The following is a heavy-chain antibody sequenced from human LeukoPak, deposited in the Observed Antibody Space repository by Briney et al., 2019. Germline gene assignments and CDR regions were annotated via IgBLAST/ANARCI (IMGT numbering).Heavy chain of an antibody. J-gene: IGHJ3*02. CDR1: GGSFSGYY. V-gene: IGHV4-34*01. D-gene: IGHD5-24*01. CDR3: ARDRDGYNSFAAFDI. Sequence: PSETLSLTCAVYGGSFSGYYWSWIRQPPGKGLEWIGEINHSGSTNYNPSLKSRVTISVDTSKNQFSLKLSSVTAADTAVYYCARDRDGYNSFAAFDIWGQGTMVTVSS. CDR2: INHSGST.